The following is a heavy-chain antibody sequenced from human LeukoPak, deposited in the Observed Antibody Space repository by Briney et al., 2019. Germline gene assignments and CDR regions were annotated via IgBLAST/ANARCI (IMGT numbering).Heavy chain of an antibody. CDR1: GFTFRSYE. Sequence: GGSLGLSCAASGFTFRSYEMNWVRQAPGKGLEWVSYISSSGTTIYYADSVKGRFTISRDNAKNSLYLQMNSLRAEDTAVYYCARGVTATVDYWGQGTLVTVSS. CDR2: ISSSGTTI. D-gene: IGHD1-20*01. CDR3: ARGVTATVDY. V-gene: IGHV3-48*03. J-gene: IGHJ4*02.